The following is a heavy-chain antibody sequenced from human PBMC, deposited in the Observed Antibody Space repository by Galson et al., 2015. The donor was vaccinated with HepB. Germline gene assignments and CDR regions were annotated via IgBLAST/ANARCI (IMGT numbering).Heavy chain of an antibody. D-gene: IGHD2-15*01. CDR2: ISYDGSNK. Sequence: SLRLSCAASGFTFSSYAMHWVRQAPGKGLEWVAVISYDGSNKYYADSVKGRFTISRDNSKNTLYLQMNSLRAEDTAVYYCASTWRRGSDYYYGMDVWGQGTTVTVSS. CDR1: GFTFSSYA. CDR3: ASTWRRGSDYYYGMDV. J-gene: IGHJ6*02. V-gene: IGHV3-30-3*01.